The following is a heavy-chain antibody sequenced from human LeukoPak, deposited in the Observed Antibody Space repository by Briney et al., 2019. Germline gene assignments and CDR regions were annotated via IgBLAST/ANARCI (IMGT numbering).Heavy chain of an antibody. D-gene: IGHD2-21*01. CDR2: INPSGGST. CDR1: GYTFTSYY. V-gene: IGHV1-46*01. Sequence: ASVKVSCKASGYTFTSYYMHWVRQAPGQGLEWMGIINPSGGSTSYAQKFQERVTITRDMSTSTAYMELSSLRSEDTAVYYCAADQTGVGYCDGDCYSYWGQGALVTVSS. J-gene: IGHJ4*02. CDR3: AADQTGVGYCDGDCYSY.